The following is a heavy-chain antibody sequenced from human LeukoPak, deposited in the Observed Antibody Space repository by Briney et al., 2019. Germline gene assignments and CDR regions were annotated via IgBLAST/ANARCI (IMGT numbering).Heavy chain of an antibody. J-gene: IGHJ4*02. CDR2: ISAYTDAT. D-gene: IGHD5-24*01. Sequence: ASVKVSCKASGYTFSDYGIGWVRQAPGQGLEWLGCISAYTDATNFAQNLQARVTMSTDKATSTAYMELGSLTSDDTAVYYCARGWRSLQSNQISPFDSWGLGTLVTVS. CDR3: ARGWRSLQSNQISPFDS. V-gene: IGHV1-18*01. CDR1: GYTFSDYG.